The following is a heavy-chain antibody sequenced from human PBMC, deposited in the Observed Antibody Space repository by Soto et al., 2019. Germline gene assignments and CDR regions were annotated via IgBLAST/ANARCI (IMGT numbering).Heavy chain of an antibody. CDR2: IYHSGST. CDR3: ARDPTPFGQGTLVTVSSGKGGARESRFLEWLSLNWFDP. Sequence: SETLSLTCAVSGGSISSGGYSWSWIRQPPGKGLEWIGYIYHSGSTYYNPSLKSRVTISVDRSKNQFSLKLSSVTAADTAVYYCARDPTPFGQGTLVTVSSGKGGARESRFLEWLSLNWFDPWGQGTLVTVSS. D-gene: IGHD3-3*01. CDR1: GGSISSGGYS. V-gene: IGHV4-30-2*01. J-gene: IGHJ5*02.